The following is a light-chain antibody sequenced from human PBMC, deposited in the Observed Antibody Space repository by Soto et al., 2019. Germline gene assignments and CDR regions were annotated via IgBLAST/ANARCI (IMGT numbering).Light chain of an antibody. CDR3: QKYNSAPWT. J-gene: IGKJ1*01. Sequence: DIQMTQSPSSVSASVGDRVTITCRASQGISDYLAWYQQNPGKVPKLLIYGASALHSGVPSRFSGSGSGTEFTLPISSLQPEDVATYYCQKYNSAPWTFGQGTTVEIK. CDR2: GAS. V-gene: IGKV1-27*01. CDR1: QGISDY.